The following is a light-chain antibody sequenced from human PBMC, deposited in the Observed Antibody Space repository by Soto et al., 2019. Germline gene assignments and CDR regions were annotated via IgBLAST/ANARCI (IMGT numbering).Light chain of an antibody. J-gene: IGLJ1*01. CDR1: SSEVGGYNY. V-gene: IGLV2-14*01. CDR3: TSKTSSITYV. CDR2: EVS. Sequence: QSALTQPASVSGSPGQSITISCPGTSSEVGGYNYVSWYQQHPGKASKLMIYEVSNRPSGVSNCFSGSKSGNTASLTISELQAEDEADYYCTSKTSSITYVVRTGTKVTVL.